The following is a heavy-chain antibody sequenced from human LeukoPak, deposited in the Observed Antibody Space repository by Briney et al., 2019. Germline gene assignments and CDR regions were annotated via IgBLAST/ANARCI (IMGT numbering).Heavy chain of an antibody. CDR3: ARIHSRGREVMN. V-gene: IGHV3-53*01. D-gene: IGHD6-19*01. CDR2: IYSIDST. CDR1: EITVSSAY. Sequence: PGGSLRLSCAAATEITVSSAYMSWVRQPAGKRLEWVSLIYSIDSTYYADSVKGRFTISRDDSKNAVYLQMNSLRVDDTAVYYCARIHSRGREVMNWGQGTLVTVSS. J-gene: IGHJ4*02.